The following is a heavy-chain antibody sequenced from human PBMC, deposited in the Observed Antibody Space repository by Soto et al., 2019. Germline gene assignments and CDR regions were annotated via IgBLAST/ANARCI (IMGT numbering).Heavy chain of an antibody. CDR3: ARDYDGFDY. CDR1: SGSSTGIKW. CDR2: ISHSGTF. Sequence: SEILPLTCSVASGSSTGIKWWGLVRQPPGKGLEWLGKISHSGTFNYNATLRSRVTISVDKPKNQLSLEMISVTAADTGVYHCARDYDGFDYWGPRILVTVYS. J-gene: IGHJ4*02. D-gene: IGHD3-16*01. V-gene: IGHV4-4*02.